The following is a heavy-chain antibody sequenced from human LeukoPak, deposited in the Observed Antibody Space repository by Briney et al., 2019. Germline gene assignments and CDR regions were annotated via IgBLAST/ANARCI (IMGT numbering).Heavy chain of an antibody. CDR1: GGSVSDYY. J-gene: IGHJ4*02. D-gene: IGHD5-12*01. CDR2: IYYTGIT. CDR3: AKLRRRGVYFDY. V-gene: IGHV4-59*02. Sequence: PSETLSLTCTVSGGSVSDYYWSWIRQSPGKGLEWIGYIYYTGITSYNPSLRSRVTMSADTSKNQFSLKLSSVTAADTAVYYCAKLRRRGVYFDYWGQGTLVTVSS.